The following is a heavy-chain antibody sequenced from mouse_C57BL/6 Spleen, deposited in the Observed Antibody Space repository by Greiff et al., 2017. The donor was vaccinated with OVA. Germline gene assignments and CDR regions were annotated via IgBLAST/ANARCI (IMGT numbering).Heavy chain of an antibody. CDR3: ASYSNYDAMDY. Sequence: QVHVKQPGAELVRPGSSVKLSCKASGYTFTSYWMHWVKQRPIQGLEWIGNIDPSDSETHYNQKFKDKATLTVDKSSSTAYMQLSSLTSEDSAVYYCASYSNYDAMDYWGQGTSVTVSS. CDR2: IDPSDSET. V-gene: IGHV1-52*01. D-gene: IGHD2-5*01. CDR1: GYTFTSYW. J-gene: IGHJ4*01.